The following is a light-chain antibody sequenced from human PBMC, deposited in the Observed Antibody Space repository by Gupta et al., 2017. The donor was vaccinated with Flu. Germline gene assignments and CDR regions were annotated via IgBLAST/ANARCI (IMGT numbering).Light chain of an antibody. J-gene: IGKJ2*01. V-gene: IGKV1-5*03. CDR3: QQYHSYPNN. CDR1: QSISNL. Sequence: DIQMTQSPSTLSASVGDRVTITCRASQSISNLLAWHQQKAGKAPQLLIYRASNLESGVPSRFSGSGSGTEFTLTISSLQAEDFATYYCQQYHSYPNNFGQGTKLEIK. CDR2: RAS.